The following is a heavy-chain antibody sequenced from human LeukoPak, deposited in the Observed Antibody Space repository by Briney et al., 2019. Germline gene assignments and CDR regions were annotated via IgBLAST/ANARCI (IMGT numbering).Heavy chain of an antibody. Sequence: GGSLRLSCAASGFTFSDYYMSWIRQAPGKGLEWVSYISSSGSTIYYADSVKGRFTISRDNAKNSLYLQMNGLRAEDTAVYYCASGYDYGDYVSYWGQGTLVTVSS. V-gene: IGHV3-11*01. CDR1: GFTFSDYY. CDR2: ISSSGSTI. J-gene: IGHJ4*02. CDR3: ASGYDYGDYVSY. D-gene: IGHD4-17*01.